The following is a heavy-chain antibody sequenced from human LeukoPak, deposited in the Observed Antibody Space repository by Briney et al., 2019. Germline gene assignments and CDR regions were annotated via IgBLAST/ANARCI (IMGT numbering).Heavy chain of an antibody. V-gene: IGHV3-48*01. J-gene: IGHJ6*03. CDR1: GFTFSSYS. CDR3: ARDKGYYYDSSGYFYYMDV. D-gene: IGHD3-22*01. CDR2: ISSSSSTI. Sequence: GGSLRLSCAASGFTFSSYSMNWVRQAPGKGLEWVSYISSSSSTIYYADSVKGRFTISRDNAKNSLYLQMNSLRAEDTAVYYCARDKGYYYDSSGYFYYMDVWGKGTTVTVSS.